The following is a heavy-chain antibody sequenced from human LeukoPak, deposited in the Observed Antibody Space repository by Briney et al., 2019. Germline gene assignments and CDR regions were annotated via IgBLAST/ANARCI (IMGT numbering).Heavy chain of an antibody. CDR3: ARGPAAAAGNSDAFDI. V-gene: IGHV3-30-3*01. CDR2: ISYDGSNK. D-gene: IGHD6-13*01. CDR1: GFTFSSYA. Sequence: GRSLRLSCAASGFTFSSYAMHWVRQAPGKGLEWVAVISYDGSNKYYADSVKGRFTISRDNAKNSLYLQMNSLRAEDTAVYYCARGPAAAAGNSDAFDIWGQGTMVTVSS. J-gene: IGHJ3*02.